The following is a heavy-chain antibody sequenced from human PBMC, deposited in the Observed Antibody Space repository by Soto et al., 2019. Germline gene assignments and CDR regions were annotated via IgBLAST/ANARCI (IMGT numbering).Heavy chain of an antibody. CDR1: GFTFSDYY. CDR3: ARDRRTGGYGYFDY. D-gene: IGHD4-17*01. Sequence: GGSLRLSCAASGFTFSDYYMSWIRQAPGKGLEWVSYISSGGSSIYYADSVKGRFTISRDNAKNSLYLQMNSLRAEDTAVYYCARDRRTGGYGYFDYWGQGSLVTVSS. V-gene: IGHV3-11*01. J-gene: IGHJ4*02. CDR2: ISSGGSSI.